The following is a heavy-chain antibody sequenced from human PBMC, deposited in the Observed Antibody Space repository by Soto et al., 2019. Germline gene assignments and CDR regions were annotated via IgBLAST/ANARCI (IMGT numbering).Heavy chain of an antibody. V-gene: IGHV3-33*01. Sequence: QVQLVESGGGVVQPGRSLRLSCAASGFTFSSYGMHWVRQAPGKGLEWVAVIWYDGSNKYYADSVKGRFTISRDNSKNTLYLQMNSLRAEDTAVYYCARDHARWELLLTRAFGIWGQGTMVTVSS. CDR1: GFTFSSYG. CDR2: IWYDGSNK. J-gene: IGHJ3*02. D-gene: IGHD1-26*01. CDR3: ARDHARWELLLTRAFGI.